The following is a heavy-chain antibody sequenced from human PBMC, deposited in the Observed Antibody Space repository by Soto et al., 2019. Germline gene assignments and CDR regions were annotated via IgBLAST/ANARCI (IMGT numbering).Heavy chain of an antibody. D-gene: IGHD5-18*01. J-gene: IGHJ6*02. CDR3: ARHTDTAMDLYYYYGMDV. V-gene: IGHV5-10-1*01. CDR2: IDPSASYT. Sequence: PGESLKISCKGSGYSFTSYWISWVRQMPGKGLEWMGRIDPSASYTNYSPSFQGHVTISADKSISTAYLQWSSLKASDTAMYYCARHTDTAMDLYYYYGMDVWGQGTTVTVSS. CDR1: GYSFTSYW.